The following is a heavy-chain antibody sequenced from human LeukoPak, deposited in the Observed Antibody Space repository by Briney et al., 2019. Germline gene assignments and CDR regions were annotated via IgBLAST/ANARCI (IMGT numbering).Heavy chain of an antibody. CDR2: ISSSSSYI. Sequence: PGGSLRLSCAASGLTFSSYSMNWVRQAPGKGLEWVSSISSSSSYIYYADSVKGRFTISRDNAKNSLYLQMNSLRAEDTAVYYCARDPAYYDFWSEGASYNWFDPWGQGTLVTVSS. D-gene: IGHD3-3*01. V-gene: IGHV3-21*01. CDR3: ARDPAYYDFWSEGASYNWFDP. J-gene: IGHJ5*02. CDR1: GLTFSSYS.